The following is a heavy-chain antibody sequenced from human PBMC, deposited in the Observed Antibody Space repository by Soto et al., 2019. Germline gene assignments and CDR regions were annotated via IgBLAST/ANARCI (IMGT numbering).Heavy chain of an antibody. CDR1: GGSISSFY. CDR2: IYDSGST. D-gene: IGHD1-1*01. CDR3: ARGLERRDGYTYNNYFDF. Sequence: PSETLSLTCTVSGGSISSFYWSWIRQPPGKGLEWIGYIYDSGSTNYNPSLKSRVTISVDTSKNQFSLRLSSVPAADTALYYCARGLERRDGYTYNNYFDFWGQGTLVTVSS. J-gene: IGHJ4*02. V-gene: IGHV4-59*01.